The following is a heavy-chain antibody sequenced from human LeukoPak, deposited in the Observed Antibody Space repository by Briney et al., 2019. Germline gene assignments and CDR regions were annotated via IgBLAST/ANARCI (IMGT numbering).Heavy chain of an antibody. J-gene: IGHJ4*02. CDR2: ISSTSNYI. CDR1: GFTFSTYS. V-gene: IGHV3-21*01. D-gene: IGHD6-19*01. CDR3: ARETPLAVAGTHAFDY. Sequence: GGSLRLSCAASGFTFSTYSMNWVRQAPGKGLEWVSSISSTSNYIYYADSVKGRFTISRDNAKNSLYLQMNSLRAEDTAVYYCARETPLAVAGTHAFDYWGQGTLVTVSS.